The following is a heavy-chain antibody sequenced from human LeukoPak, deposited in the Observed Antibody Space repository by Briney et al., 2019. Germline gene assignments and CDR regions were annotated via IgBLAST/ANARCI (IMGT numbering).Heavy chain of an antibody. D-gene: IGHD2-2*01. Sequence: GASVKVSCKASGYTFTGNYMHWVRQAPGQGLEWMGWINPNRGATNYAQKFQGRVTMTRDTSINTAYMELSSLRSDDTALYYCVRAPSDIVVVPAAKLDYWGQGTLVTVSS. CDR3: VRAPSDIVVVPAAKLDY. CDR2: INPNRGAT. V-gene: IGHV1-2*02. J-gene: IGHJ4*02. CDR1: GYTFTGNY.